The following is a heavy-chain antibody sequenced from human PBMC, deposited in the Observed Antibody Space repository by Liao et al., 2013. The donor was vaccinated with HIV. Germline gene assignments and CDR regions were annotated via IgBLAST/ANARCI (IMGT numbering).Heavy chain of an antibody. CDR3: ARDPIPGRRRDCTGAACYSWFDP. CDR1: GASISSDY. J-gene: IGHJ5*02. D-gene: IGHD2-21*02. V-gene: IGHV4-4*07. CDR2: IDTSWSP. Sequence: QVHLQESGPGLVKPSETLSLTCTVSGASISSDYWTWIRQPAGKGLEWIGRIDTSWSPHINPSLKSRVTMSVDTSKKQVFLKLSSVTAADTAVYYCARDPIPGRRRDCTGAACYSWFDPWSQGTLVTVSS.